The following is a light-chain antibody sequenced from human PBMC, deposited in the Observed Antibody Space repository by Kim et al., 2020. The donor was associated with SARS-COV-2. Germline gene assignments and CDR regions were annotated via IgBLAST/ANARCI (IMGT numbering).Light chain of an antibody. J-gene: IGKJ2*01. V-gene: IGKV1-5*03. CDR2: KAS. Sequence: SVSTGDRVTITCRASQSVGSSLAWYQQRPGKAPKLLIYKASNLETGVPSRFSGSGSATQFTLTISSLQPDDSATYYCQQYNSYPENFGQGTKLEIK. CDR1: QSVGSS. CDR3: QQYNSYPEN.